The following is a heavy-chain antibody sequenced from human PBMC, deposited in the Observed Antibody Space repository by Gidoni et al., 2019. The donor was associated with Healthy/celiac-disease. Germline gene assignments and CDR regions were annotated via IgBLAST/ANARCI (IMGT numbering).Heavy chain of an antibody. D-gene: IGHD2-15*01. V-gene: IGHV4-31*02. J-gene: IGHJ4*02. CDR3: ARVGYCSGGCCSYYFDY. Sequence: RVTISVDTSKNQFSLKLSSVTAADTAVYYCARVGYCSGGCCSYYFDYWGQGTLVTVSS.